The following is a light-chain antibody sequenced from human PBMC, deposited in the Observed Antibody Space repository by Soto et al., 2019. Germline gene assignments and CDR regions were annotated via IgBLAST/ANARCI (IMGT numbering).Light chain of an antibody. V-gene: IGKV3-20*01. J-gene: IGKJ1*01. CDR2: GAS. CDR3: QQYGSSPRT. CDR1: QSVSSSY. Sequence: EIVLTQSPGTLSLSPGERATLSCRASQSVSSSYLAWYQQKPGQAPRLLIYGASSRATGIPDRFSGSGSGTDFPLTISRLEAEDFAVYYCQQYGSSPRTFGQGTTVEIK.